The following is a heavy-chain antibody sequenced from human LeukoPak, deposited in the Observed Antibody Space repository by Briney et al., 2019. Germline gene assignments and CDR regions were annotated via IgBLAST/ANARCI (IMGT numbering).Heavy chain of an antibody. CDR1: GGSISSGDYY. Sequence: PSETLSLTCTVSGGSISSGDYYWSWIRQPPGKGLEWIGCIFYIGSTYYNPSLKSRVTISVDTSKNQFSLKLSSVTAADTAVYYCARGRGYCSSASCYWARGFDYWGQGTLVTVSS. V-gene: IGHV4-30-4*08. D-gene: IGHD2-2*01. CDR2: IFYIGST. CDR3: ARGRGYCSSASCYWARGFDY. J-gene: IGHJ4*02.